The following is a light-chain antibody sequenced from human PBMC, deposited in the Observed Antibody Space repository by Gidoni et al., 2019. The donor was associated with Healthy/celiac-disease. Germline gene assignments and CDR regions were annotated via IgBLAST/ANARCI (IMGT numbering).Light chain of an antibody. Sequence: EIVLTQSPGTLSLSPGERATLSCRASQSVSGSYLAWYQQKPGQAPRLLIYGASSRATGIPDRFSGSGSGTDFTLTISRLEPEDFEVYYCQQYGRLPRTFXQXTKVEIK. J-gene: IGKJ1*01. CDR1: QSVSGSY. CDR2: GAS. CDR3: QQYGRLPRT. V-gene: IGKV3-20*01.